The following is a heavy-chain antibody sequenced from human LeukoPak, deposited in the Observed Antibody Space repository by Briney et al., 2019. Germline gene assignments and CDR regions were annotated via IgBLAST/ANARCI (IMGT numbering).Heavy chain of an antibody. Sequence: GRSLRLSCAASGFTVSSNYMSWVRQAPGKGLEWVSVIYSGGSTYYTDSVRGRFTISRDNSKNTLYLQMNSLRAEDTAVYFCVKEQSSGSYRTSDYWGQGTLVTVSS. CDR3: VKEQSSGSYRTSDY. V-gene: IGHV3-53*05. J-gene: IGHJ4*02. CDR1: GFTVSSNY. CDR2: IYSGGST. D-gene: IGHD3-10*01.